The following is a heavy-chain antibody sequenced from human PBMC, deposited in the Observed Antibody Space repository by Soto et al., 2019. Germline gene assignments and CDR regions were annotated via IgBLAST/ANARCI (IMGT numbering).Heavy chain of an antibody. Sequence: NPSETLSLTCAVYGGSFTTYYWSWIRQSPGKGLEWIGEINNIGSTNYNPSLKSRVTISVDTSKNQFSLKLNSVTAADTAVYYCARGRSTTVTRRLFVSWGQGTLVTVSS. CDR2: INNIGST. CDR1: GGSFTTYY. J-gene: IGHJ4*02. CDR3: ARGRSTTVTRRLFVS. D-gene: IGHD1-1*01. V-gene: IGHV4-34*01.